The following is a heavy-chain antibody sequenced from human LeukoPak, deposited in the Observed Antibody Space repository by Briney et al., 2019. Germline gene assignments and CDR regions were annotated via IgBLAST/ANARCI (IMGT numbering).Heavy chain of an antibody. D-gene: IGHD3-3*01. CDR3: AKTLRDLEWLTGELDV. V-gene: IGHV3-23*01. CDR2: ISGSGGST. CDR1: GFTFSSYA. Sequence: GGSLRLSCAASGFTFSSYAMSWVRQTPGKGLEWVSAISGSGGSTYYADSVKGRLTISRDNSKNTLFLQMNSLRAEDTAVYHCAKTLRDLEWLTGELDVWGQGTAVTVSS. J-gene: IGHJ6*02.